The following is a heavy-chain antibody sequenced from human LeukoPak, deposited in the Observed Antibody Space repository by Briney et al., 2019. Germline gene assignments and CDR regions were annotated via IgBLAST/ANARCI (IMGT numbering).Heavy chain of an antibody. Sequence: SQTLSLTCAISGDSFSSNSAAWNWIRQSPSRGLEWLGRTYYRSKWYNDYAVSVKGLIAINPDTSKNQFSLQLNSVTPEDTAVYYCARAKGRSPLFDYWGQGTLVTVSS. D-gene: IGHD6-13*01. CDR2: TYYRSKWYN. J-gene: IGHJ4*02. V-gene: IGHV6-1*01. CDR3: ARAKGRSPLFDY. CDR1: GDSFSSNSAA.